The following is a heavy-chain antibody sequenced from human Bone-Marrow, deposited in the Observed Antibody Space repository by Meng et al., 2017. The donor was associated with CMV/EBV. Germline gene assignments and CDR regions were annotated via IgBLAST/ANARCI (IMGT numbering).Heavy chain of an antibody. CDR3: ARIGKRFGELTWFDP. CDR2: ILSNDEK. V-gene: IGHV2-26*01. CDR1: GYSLSNARMG. Sequence: SGPTLVKPTETLTLICTVSGYSLSNARMGVSWIRQPPGKALEWLAHILSNDEKSYSTSLKSRLTISKDTSKSQVVLTMTNMDPVDTATYYCARIGKRFGELTWFDPWGQGTLVTVSS. J-gene: IGHJ5*02. D-gene: IGHD3-10*01.